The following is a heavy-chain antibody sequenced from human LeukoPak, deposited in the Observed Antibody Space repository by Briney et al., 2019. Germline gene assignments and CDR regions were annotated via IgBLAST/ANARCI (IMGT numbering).Heavy chain of an antibody. D-gene: IGHD3-22*01. V-gene: IGHV4-61*09. CDR3: ARDAMIVVVDAFDI. CDR1: GDSISIGSYY. J-gene: IGHJ3*02. CDR2: MNTTGYT. Sequence: SQTLSLTCTVSGDSISIGSYYWSWIRQPAGKGLEWIGHMNTTGYTKYNPSLKSRVTISVDTSNNQFSLRLSSVTAADTAVYYCARDAMIVVVDAFDIWGQGTMVTVSS.